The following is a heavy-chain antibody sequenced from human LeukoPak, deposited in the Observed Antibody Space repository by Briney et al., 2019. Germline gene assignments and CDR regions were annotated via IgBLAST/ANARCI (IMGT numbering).Heavy chain of an antibody. D-gene: IGHD2-15*01. V-gene: IGHV3-74*01. Sequence: SGGSLRLSCAASGFTFSTYRMHWVRQAPGKGLVWVSRINSDESSTTYADSVKGRFTISRDNAKNTLYLQMNSLRAEDTAVYYCAKSRRAYCSGGSCFGLWDYWGQGTLVTVSS. CDR2: INSDESST. J-gene: IGHJ4*02. CDR3: AKSRRAYCSGGSCFGLWDY. CDR1: GFTFSTYR.